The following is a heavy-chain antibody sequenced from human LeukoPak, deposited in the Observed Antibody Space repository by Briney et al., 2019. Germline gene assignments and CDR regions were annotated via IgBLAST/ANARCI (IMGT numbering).Heavy chain of an antibody. V-gene: IGHV1-69*04. CDR3: ARDEVGRVGAT. CDR1: GGTFISYT. Sequence: GASVKVSCKASGGTFISYTISWVRQAPGQGLEWMGRIIPILRIANSPQNFQGRVTITADKSTSTAYMELSSLRSEDTAVYYCARDEVGRVGATWGQGTLVTVSS. CDR2: IIPILRIA. J-gene: IGHJ5*02. D-gene: IGHD1-26*01.